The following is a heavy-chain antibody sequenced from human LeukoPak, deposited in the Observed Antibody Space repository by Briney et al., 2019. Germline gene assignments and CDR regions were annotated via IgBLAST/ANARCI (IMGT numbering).Heavy chain of an antibody. CDR1: GFTVSSNY. CDR2: IYSGGST. J-gene: IGHJ6*04. Sequence: GGSLRLSCAASGFTVSSNYMSWVRQAPGKGLEWVSVIYSGGSTYYADSVKGRFTISRDNSKNTLCLQMNSLRAEDTAVYYCARDAAQYYGMDVWGKGTTVTVSS. V-gene: IGHV3-53*01. CDR3: ARDAAQYYGMDV.